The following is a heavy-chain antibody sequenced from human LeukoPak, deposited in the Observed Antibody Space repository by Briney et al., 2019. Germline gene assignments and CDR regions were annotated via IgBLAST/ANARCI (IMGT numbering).Heavy chain of an antibody. CDR2: IYYSGTT. V-gene: IGHV4-59*12. D-gene: IGHD5-12*01. Sequence: SETLSLTCTVSGGSINSYYWSWIRQPPGKGLEWIGYIYYSGTTNYNPSLKSRVTISLDTSKNQFSLKLSSVTAADTAVYYCARDGGYDYWGQGTLVTVSS. CDR1: GGSINSYY. J-gene: IGHJ4*02. CDR3: ARDGGYDY.